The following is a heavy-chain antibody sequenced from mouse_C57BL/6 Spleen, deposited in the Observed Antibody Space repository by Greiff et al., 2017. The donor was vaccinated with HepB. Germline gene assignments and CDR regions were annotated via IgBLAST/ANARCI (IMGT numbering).Heavy chain of an antibody. CDR2: ISYSGST. Sequence: EVKLQESGPGMVKPSQSLSLTCTVTGYSITSGYDWHWIRHFPGNKLEWMGYISYSGSTNYNPSLKSRISITHDTSKNHFFLKLNSVTTEDTATYYCARGNWEYYFDYWGQGTTLTVSS. CDR1: GYSITSGYD. J-gene: IGHJ2*01. D-gene: IGHD4-1*01. V-gene: IGHV3-1*01. CDR3: ARGNWEYYFDY.